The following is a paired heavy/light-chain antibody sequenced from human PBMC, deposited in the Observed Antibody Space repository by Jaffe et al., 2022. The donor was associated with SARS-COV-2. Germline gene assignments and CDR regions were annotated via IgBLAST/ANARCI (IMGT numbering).Light chain of an antibody. CDR2: RDN. V-gene: IGLV10-54*04. CDR1: SNNVAKQG. CDR3: LAWDFSLNAWV. J-gene: IGLJ3*02. Sequence: QAGLTQPPSVSKDLRQTATLTCTGNSNNVAKQGVAWLQQRQGHPPKLLSYRDNNRPSGISERFSASRSGNTASLTITGVQTEDEADYYCLAWDFSLNAWVFGGGTKLAVL.
Heavy chain of an antibody. J-gene: IGHJ4*02. D-gene: IGHD3-10*01. CDR1: GFTFSNYD. V-gene: IGHV3-21*01. CDR3: ARLSGSGTYYTKDNAPDC. Sequence: EVQLVESGGGLVKPGGSLRLSCAASGFTFSNYDMTWVRQAPGRGLEWVSSISSSGRYVFYTDSVKGRFTISRDNAEQSLYLQMSSLRPEDTALYYCARLSGSGTYYTKDNAPDCWGQGTLVTVSS. CDR2: ISSSGRYV.